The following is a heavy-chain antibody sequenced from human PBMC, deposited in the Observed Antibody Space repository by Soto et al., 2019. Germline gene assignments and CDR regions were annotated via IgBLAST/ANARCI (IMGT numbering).Heavy chain of an antibody. CDR3: ASAAVAFDAFEL. V-gene: IGHV6-1*01. CDR1: GDSVSTNSAT. Sequence: QIQLQQSGPGLVKPSQPLSLTCVISGDSVSTNSATWNWIRQSPSRGLEWLGKTYLRYKRYNEYAVSVKSQIANTPDTSQNLFSLPLSSVTPEDTAVYFCASAAVAFDAFELWGQGTVVTVSS. CDR2: TYLRYKRYN. D-gene: IGHD2-15*01. J-gene: IGHJ3*01.